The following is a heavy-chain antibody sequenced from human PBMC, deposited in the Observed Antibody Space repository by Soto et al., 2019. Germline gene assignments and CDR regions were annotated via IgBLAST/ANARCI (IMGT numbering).Heavy chain of an antibody. J-gene: IGHJ5*02. V-gene: IGHV1-69*01. CDR1: GAAFNTIT. CDR3: VRDDDTTGSYSWFDP. CDR2: FVPVFGSA. D-gene: IGHD3-9*01. Sequence: QVQLVQSGAEVKKPGSSVRVSCKASGAAFNTITINWVRQAPGQGLEWMGGFVPVFGSATYAQKFQGRVAITADASTGTFYMELSRLISEDTALYYCVRDDDTTGSYSWFDPWGQGTLVTVSS.